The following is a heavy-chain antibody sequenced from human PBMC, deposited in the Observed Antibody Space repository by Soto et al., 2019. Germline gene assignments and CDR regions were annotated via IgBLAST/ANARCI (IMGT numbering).Heavy chain of an antibody. CDR2: IYYSGST. D-gene: IGHD3-3*01. CDR3: ARWWSGSRQGFDP. J-gene: IGHJ5*02. CDR1: GGSISSGDYY. V-gene: IGHV4-31*03. Sequence: QVQLQESGPGLVKPSQTLSLTCTVSGGSISSGDYYWSWIRQHPGKGLEWIGYIYYSGSTYYHPSLQSRVTISVDTSKIQFSLKLSSVTGADTAVYYCARWWSGSRQGFDPWGEGTLVTVSS.